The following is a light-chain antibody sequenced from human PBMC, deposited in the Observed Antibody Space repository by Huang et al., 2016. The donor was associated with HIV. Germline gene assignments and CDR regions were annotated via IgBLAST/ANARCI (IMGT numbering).Light chain of an antibody. CDR3: QQYGSSRRS. CDR2: GAS. V-gene: IGKV3-20*01. Sequence: EIVLTQSPGTLSLSPGEGATLSCRASQYVSSSYLAWYQQKPGQAPTLLIYGASSRATGIPDRFSGSGSGTDFTLTISRLEPEDFAVYYCQQYGSSRRSFGQGTKVEIK. J-gene: IGKJ1*01. CDR1: QYVSSSY.